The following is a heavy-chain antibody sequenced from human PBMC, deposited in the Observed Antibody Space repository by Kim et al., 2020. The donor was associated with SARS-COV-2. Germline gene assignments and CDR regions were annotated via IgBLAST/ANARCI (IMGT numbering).Heavy chain of an antibody. D-gene: IGHD6-13*01. V-gene: IGHV4-39*01. J-gene: IGHJ5*02. Sequence: SNPSLKSRVTISVDTAKNQFSLKLSSVTAADTAVYYCARSSSWRYNWFDPWGQGTLVTVSS. CDR3: ARSSSWRYNWFDP.